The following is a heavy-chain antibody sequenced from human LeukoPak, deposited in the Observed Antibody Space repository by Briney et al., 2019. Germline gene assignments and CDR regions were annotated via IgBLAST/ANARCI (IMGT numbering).Heavy chain of an antibody. Sequence: GRSLRLSCAASGFTFSSYAMHWVRQAPGKGLEWVAVTSYDGSNKYYADSVKGRFTISRDNSKNTLYLQMNSLRAEDTAVYYCARDQAVAGVYYYYNMDVWGKGTTVTASS. J-gene: IGHJ6*04. D-gene: IGHD6-19*01. CDR3: ARDQAVAGVYYYYNMDV. CDR1: GFTFSSYA. CDR2: TSYDGSNK. V-gene: IGHV3-30*04.